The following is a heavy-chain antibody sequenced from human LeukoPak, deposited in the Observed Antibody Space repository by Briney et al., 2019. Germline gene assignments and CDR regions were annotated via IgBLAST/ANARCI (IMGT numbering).Heavy chain of an antibody. J-gene: IGHJ4*02. D-gene: IGHD5-24*01. Sequence: PGRSLRLSCTASGFSFATYYMHWVRQAPGKGLEWLAVISYDGSTKYYADSVKGRFTISRDNSKNTLYLQMNRMTAVDTGLYYCAIADLWLQSSFLYWGQGTLVTVSS. CDR3: AIADLWLQSSFLY. V-gene: IGHV3-30-3*01. CDR1: GFSFATYY. CDR2: ISYDGSTK.